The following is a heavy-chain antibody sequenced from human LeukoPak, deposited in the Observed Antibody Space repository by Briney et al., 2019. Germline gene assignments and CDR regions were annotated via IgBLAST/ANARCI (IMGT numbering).Heavy chain of an antibody. CDR1: GGSFSGYY. CDR2: INHSGST. V-gene: IGHV4-34*01. J-gene: IGHJ4*02. CDR3: ARGPWGLLPPFGH. D-gene: IGHD1-26*01. Sequence: PSETLSLSCAVYGGSFSGYYWSWIRQPPGKGLEWIEEINHSGSTNYNPSLKSRVTISIDTSKNQFSLKLSSVTAADTAVYYCARGPWGLLPPFGHWGQGTLVSVSS.